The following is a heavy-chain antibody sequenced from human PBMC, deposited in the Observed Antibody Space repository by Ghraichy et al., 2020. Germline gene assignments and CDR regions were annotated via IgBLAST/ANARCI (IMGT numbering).Heavy chain of an antibody. J-gene: IGHJ4*02. CDR1: GGSISSSSYY. D-gene: IGHD3-9*01. CDR2: IHYSGTT. Sequence: SETLSLTCTVSGGSISSSSYYWGWIRQPPGKGLEWIGSIHYSGTTWYNPSLKSRVTISVDTSKNQFSLKLSSVTAADTAVYYCARHRYFTSSVFLGRSDYWGQGSLVSVSS. CDR3: ARHRYFTSSVFLGRSDY. V-gene: IGHV4-39*01.